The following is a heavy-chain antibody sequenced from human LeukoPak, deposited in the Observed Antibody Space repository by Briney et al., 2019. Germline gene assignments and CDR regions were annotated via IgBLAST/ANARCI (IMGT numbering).Heavy chain of an antibody. CDR1: GFTFDDYA. J-gene: IGHJ4*02. CDR3: AKAGGNINSGWELKYYFDY. D-gene: IGHD1-26*01. V-gene: IGHV3-9*01. Sequence: GGSLRLSCAASGFTFDDYAMHWVRQAPGKGLEWVSGISWNSGSIGYADSVKGRFTISRDNAKNSLYLQMNSLRAEDTALYYCAKAGGNINSGWELKYYFDYWGQGTLVTVSS. CDR2: ISWNSGSI.